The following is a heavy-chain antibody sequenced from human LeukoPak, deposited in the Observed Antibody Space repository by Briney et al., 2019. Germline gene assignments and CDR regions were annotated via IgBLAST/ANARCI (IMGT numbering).Heavy chain of an antibody. V-gene: IGHV3-30*04. CDR3: ARGYCSSTSCYPYYYYGMDV. Sequence: GGSLRLSCAASGFTFSSYAMHWVRQAPGKGLEWVAVISYDGSNKYYADSVKGRFTISRDNSKNTLYLQMNSLRAEDTAVYYCARGYCSSTSCYPYYYYGMDVWGQGTTVTVSS. CDR1: GFTFSSYA. CDR2: ISYDGSNK. J-gene: IGHJ6*02. D-gene: IGHD2-2*01.